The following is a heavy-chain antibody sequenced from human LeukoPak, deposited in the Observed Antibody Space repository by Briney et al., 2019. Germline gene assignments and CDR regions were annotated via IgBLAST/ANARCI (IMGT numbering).Heavy chain of an antibody. CDR2: IYPGDSDT. V-gene: IGHV5-51*01. J-gene: IGHJ6*02. CDR1: GYRFIGYW. CDR3: ARHRTGSLSFGSGYDDYYYGMDV. D-gene: IGHD3-22*01. Sequence: GESLKISCKGSGYRFIGYWIGWGRQLPGKGLEGMGIIYPGDSDTRYNPSFQGQVTISADKSISTAYLQWSSLKASDTAMYYCARHRTGSLSFGSGYDDYYYGMDVWGQGTTVTVSS.